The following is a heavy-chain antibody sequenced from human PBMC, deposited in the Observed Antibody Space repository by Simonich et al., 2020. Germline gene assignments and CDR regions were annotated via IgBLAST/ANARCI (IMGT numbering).Heavy chain of an antibody. CDR3: ARASRGTWWYYYFDY. CDR1: GYTFTSYG. V-gene: IGHV1-18*01. Sequence: QVQLVQSGAEVKKPGASVKVSCKASGYTFTSYGISWVRQAPGQGLEWMEWNSDYHGNTNYAQKLQGRFTMTTDTSTSQTYMELRSLRSDDAAVYYCARASRGTWWYYYFDYWGQGTLVTVSS. J-gene: IGHJ4*02. D-gene: IGHD2-15*01. CDR2: NSDYHGNT.